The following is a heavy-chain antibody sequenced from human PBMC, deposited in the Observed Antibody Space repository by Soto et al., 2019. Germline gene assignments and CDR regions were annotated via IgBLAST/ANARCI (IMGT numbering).Heavy chain of an antibody. V-gene: IGHV1-69*01. J-gene: IGHJ4*02. Sequence: QGQLVQSGAEVKKPGSSVRVSCKASVGTFRNYGISWVRQSPGQGLEWVEGIIPIFGRAKYAERFQGRVSIPPDAATNTAYLELSSLRPQDTALYYHAKHGTLYDSNSYYFLYWGQGTLVSVSS. CDR1: VGTFRNYG. CDR2: IIPIFGRA. D-gene: IGHD3-22*01. CDR3: AKHGTLYDSNSYYFLY.